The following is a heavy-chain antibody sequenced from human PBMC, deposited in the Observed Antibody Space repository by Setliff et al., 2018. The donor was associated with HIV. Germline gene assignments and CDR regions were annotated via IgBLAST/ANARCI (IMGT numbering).Heavy chain of an antibody. Sequence: SETLSLTCTVSGGSISSSRYYWGWIRQPPGKGLEWIGSIYYSGNTYYNPSLKSRVTIPVDTSKNQFSLKLSSVTAADTAVYYCARGSSNTWYYYFDSWGQGALVTVSS. V-gene: IGHV4-39*07. CDR2: IYYSGNT. D-gene: IGHD6-13*01. CDR3: ARGSSNTWYYYFDS. CDR1: GGSISSSRYY. J-gene: IGHJ4*02.